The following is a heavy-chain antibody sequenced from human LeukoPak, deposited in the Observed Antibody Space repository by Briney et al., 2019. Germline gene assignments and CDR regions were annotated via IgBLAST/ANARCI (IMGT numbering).Heavy chain of an antibody. CDR1: GYTFTGYY. V-gene: IGHV1-2*02. J-gene: IGHJ4*02. CDR3: ARFTSGYYGYFDY. CDR2: INPNSGGT. D-gene: IGHD3-22*01. Sequence: ASVKVSCKASGYTFTGYYMHWVRQAPGQGPEWMGWINPNSGGTNYAQKDQGRVTMTRDTSISTAYMELSRLRSDDTAVYYCARFTSGYYGYFDYWGQGPLVTVSS.